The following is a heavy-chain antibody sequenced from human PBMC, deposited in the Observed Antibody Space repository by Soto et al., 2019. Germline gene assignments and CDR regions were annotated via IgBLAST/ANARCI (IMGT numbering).Heavy chain of an antibody. Sequence: AGSLRLSCAASGFSLSNAWMSWVRQLPGKGLEWVGHIKSKTDAGTADYAAPVKGRFTISRNDSKNTLYLQMNSLKCEDTAMFYCTTLNYGVDVWGQGTTVTVSS. CDR3: TTLNYGVDV. CDR2: IKSKTDAGTA. V-gene: IGHV3-15*01. J-gene: IGHJ6*02. CDR1: GFSLSNAW.